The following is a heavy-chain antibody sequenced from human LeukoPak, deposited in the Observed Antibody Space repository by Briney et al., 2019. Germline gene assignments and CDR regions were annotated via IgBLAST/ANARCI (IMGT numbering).Heavy chain of an antibody. CDR1: GFTFSKVW. CDR3: STPLVHGAQPGY. J-gene: IGHJ4*02. Sequence: GGSLRLSCAASGFTFSKVWMSWVRQAPGKGLEWVGRIKSKTDGGTIDYAAPVKGRFTISRDDSKDTLFLQMNSLKTEDTAVYYCSTPLVHGAQPGYWGQGTLVTVSS. V-gene: IGHV3-15*01. D-gene: IGHD4/OR15-4a*01. CDR2: IKSKTDGGTI.